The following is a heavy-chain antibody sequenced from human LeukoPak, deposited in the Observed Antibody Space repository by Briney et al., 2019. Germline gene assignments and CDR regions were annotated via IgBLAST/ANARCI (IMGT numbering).Heavy chain of an antibody. CDR3: ATWSGSYPNYYYYYYMDV. V-gene: IGHV3-23*01. Sequence: QSGGSLRLSCAASGFTFSSYAMSWVRQAPGKGLEWVSAISGSGGSTYYADSVKGRFTISRDNSKNTLYLQMNSLRAEDTTVYYCATWSGSYPNYYYYYYMDVWGKGTTVTVSS. CDR1: GFTFSSYA. J-gene: IGHJ6*03. CDR2: ISGSGGST. D-gene: IGHD1-26*01.